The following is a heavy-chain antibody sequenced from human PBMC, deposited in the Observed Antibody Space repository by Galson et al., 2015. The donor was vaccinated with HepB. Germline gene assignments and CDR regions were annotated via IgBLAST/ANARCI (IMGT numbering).Heavy chain of an antibody. V-gene: IGHV4-39*01. D-gene: IGHD2-15*01. CDR1: GGSISSSSYY. Sequence: LSLTCTVSGGSISSSSYYWGWIRQPPGKGLEWIGSIYYSGSTYYNPSLKSRVTISVDTSKNQFSLKLSSVTAADTAVYYCARHEGGGRIDYWGQGTLVTVSS. CDR2: IYYSGST. CDR3: ARHEGGGRIDY. J-gene: IGHJ4*02.